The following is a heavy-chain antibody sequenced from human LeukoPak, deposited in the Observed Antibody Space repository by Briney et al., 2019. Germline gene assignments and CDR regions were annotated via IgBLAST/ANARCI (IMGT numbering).Heavy chain of an antibody. CDR2: IYYSGST. V-gene: IGHV4-59*01. CDR1: GGSISSYY. Sequence: ASETLSLTCTVSGGSISSYYWSWIRQPPPKGLEWIGYIYYSGSTNYNPSLKSRVTISVDTSKNQFSLKVSSVTAADTAVYYCARELPFDYYDSSGYPTYYFDYWGQGTLVTVSS. D-gene: IGHD3-22*01. J-gene: IGHJ4*02. CDR3: ARELPFDYYDSSGYPTYYFDY.